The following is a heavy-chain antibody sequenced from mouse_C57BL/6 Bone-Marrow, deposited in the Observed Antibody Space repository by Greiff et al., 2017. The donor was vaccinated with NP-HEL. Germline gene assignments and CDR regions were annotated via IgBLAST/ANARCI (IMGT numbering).Heavy chain of an antibody. J-gene: IGHJ2*01. CDR2: IDPENGYT. CDR1: GFNIKDDY. CDR3: TTFYFDY. V-gene: IGHV14-4*01. Sequence: VQLQQSGAELVRPGASVKLSCTASGFNIKDDYMHWVKQRPEQGLEWIGWIDPENGYTEYASKFQGKATITADTSSNTAYLQLSSLTSEDTAVYYCTTFYFDYWGQGTTLTVSS.